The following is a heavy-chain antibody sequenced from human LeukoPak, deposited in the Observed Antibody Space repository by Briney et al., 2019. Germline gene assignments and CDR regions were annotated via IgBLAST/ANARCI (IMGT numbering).Heavy chain of an antibody. CDR1: GFTFSSYS. Sequence: GGSLRLSCAASGFTFSSYSMNWVRQAPGKGLEWVSSISSSSSYIYYADSVKGRFTISRDNAKNSLYLQMYSLRAEDTAVYYCARVLDYDSSGYNYWGQGTLVTVSS. V-gene: IGHV3-21*01. J-gene: IGHJ4*02. CDR2: ISSSSSYI. D-gene: IGHD3-22*01. CDR3: ARVLDYDSSGYNY.